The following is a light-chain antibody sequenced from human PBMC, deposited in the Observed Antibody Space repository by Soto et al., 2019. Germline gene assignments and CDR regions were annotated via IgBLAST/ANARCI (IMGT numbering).Light chain of an antibody. CDR1: SSDVGGYNY. V-gene: IGLV2-14*01. Sequence: QSALTQPASVSGSPGQSITISCTGTSSDVGGYNYVSWYQQHPGKAPKLMIYDVSNRPSGVSNRFSGSKSGNTASLTISGLQAEDEADYYCNSYPSSSTLRYVFGTGTKVTVL. J-gene: IGLJ1*01. CDR3: NSYPSSSTLRYV. CDR2: DVS.